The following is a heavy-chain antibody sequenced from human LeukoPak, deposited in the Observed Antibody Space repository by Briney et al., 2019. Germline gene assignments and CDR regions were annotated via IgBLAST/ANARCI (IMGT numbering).Heavy chain of an antibody. CDR1: GFGFSSYW. Sequence: PGGSLRLSCAASGFGFSSYWMSWVRQAAGKGLEWVANIKEDGSAKYYVDSVKGRFTISRDNAKNSLYLQMNSLRSEDTAVYYCGRGYAMDVWGQGTTVTVSS. V-gene: IGHV3-7*03. J-gene: IGHJ6*02. CDR3: GRGYAMDV. CDR2: IKEDGSAK.